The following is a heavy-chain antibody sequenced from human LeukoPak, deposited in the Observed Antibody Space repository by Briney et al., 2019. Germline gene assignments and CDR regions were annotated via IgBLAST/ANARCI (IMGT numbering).Heavy chain of an antibody. CDR2: INHSGST. V-gene: IGHV4-34*01. J-gene: IGHJ4*02. Sequence: PSETLSLTCAVYGGSFSGYYWSWIRQPPGKGLEWIGEINHSGSTNYNPSLKSRVTISVDTSKNQFSLKLSSVTAADTAVYYWARGRPGRGYCSSTSCLRPEYYFDYWGQGTLVTVSS. D-gene: IGHD2-2*01. CDR3: ARGRPGRGYCSSTSCLRPEYYFDY. CDR1: GGSFSGYY.